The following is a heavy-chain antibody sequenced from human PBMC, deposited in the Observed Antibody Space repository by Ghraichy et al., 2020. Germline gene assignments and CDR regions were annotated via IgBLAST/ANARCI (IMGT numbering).Heavy chain of an antibody. CDR1: GFTFSNAW. V-gene: IGHV3-15*01. J-gene: IGHJ6*02. Sequence: GGSLRLSCAASGFTFSNAWMSWVRQAPGKGLEWVGRIKSKTDGGTTDYAAPVKGRFTISRDDSKNTLYLQMNSLKTEDTAVYYCTTARYYDFWSGSPAAASYGMDVWGHGTTVTVSS. CDR2: IKSKTDGGTT. CDR3: TTARYYDFWSGSPAAASYGMDV. D-gene: IGHD3-3*01.